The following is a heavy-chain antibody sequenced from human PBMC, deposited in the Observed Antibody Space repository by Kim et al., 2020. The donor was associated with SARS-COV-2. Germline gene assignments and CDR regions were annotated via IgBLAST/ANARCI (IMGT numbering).Heavy chain of an antibody. D-gene: IGHD2-2*01. CDR1: GFSLSTSGVG. Sequence: SGPTLVNPSQTLTLTCTFSGFSLSTSGVGVGWIRQPPGKALEWLSLIYWDDDKRYSPSLKSRLTITKHTSKNQVVLTMTNIDPVDTATYYCALTSSRVWYCDYWGQGTLVTVSS. CDR3: ALTSSRVWYCDY. CDR2: IYWDDDK. V-gene: IGHV2-5*02. J-gene: IGHJ4*02.